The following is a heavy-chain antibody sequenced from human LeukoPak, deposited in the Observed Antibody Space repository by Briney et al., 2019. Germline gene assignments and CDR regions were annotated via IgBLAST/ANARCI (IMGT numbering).Heavy chain of an antibody. Sequence: GGSLRLSCAASGFTSSSYSMNWVRQAPGKGLEWVSSISSSSSYIYYADSVKGRFTISRDNAKNSLYLQMNSLRAEDTAVYYCARGSLGGSYYYYGMDVWGQGTTVTVSS. CDR2: ISSSSSYI. J-gene: IGHJ6*02. D-gene: IGHD4-23*01. CDR3: ARGSLGGSYYYYGMDV. CDR1: GFTSSSYS. V-gene: IGHV3-21*01.